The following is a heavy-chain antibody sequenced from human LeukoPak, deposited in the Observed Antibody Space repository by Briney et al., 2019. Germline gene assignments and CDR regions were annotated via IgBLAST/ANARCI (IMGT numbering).Heavy chain of an antibody. D-gene: IGHD2-8*01. J-gene: IGHJ2*01. Sequence: PSQTLSLTCTVSGGSISSGDYYWSWIRQPPGKGLEWIGYIYYSGSTYYNPSLKSRVTISVDTSKNQFSLKLSSVTAADTAVYYCARLYEGDWYFDLWGRGTLVTVSS. CDR3: ARLYEGDWYFDL. CDR1: GGSISSGDYY. V-gene: IGHV4-30-4*01. CDR2: IYYSGST.